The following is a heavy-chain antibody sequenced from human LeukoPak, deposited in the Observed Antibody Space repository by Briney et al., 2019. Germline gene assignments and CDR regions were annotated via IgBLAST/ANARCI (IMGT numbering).Heavy chain of an antibody. J-gene: IGHJ4*02. CDR1: GFTFSSYG. CDR2: IWYDGSNK. D-gene: IGHD3-22*01. V-gene: IGHV3-33*01. Sequence: GRSLRLSCAASGFTFSSYGMHWVRQAPGKGLEWVAVIWYDGSNKYYADSMKGRFTISRDNSKNTLYLQMNSLRAEDTAVYYCASLYYDSSGPDPYFDYWGQGTLVTVSS. CDR3: ASLYYDSSGPDPYFDY.